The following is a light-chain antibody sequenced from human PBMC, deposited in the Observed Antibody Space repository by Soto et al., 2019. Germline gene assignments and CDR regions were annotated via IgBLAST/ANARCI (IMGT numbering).Light chain of an antibody. V-gene: IGKV3-20*01. Sequence: EIVLTQSPGTLSLSPGERATLSFRASQSVSSSYLAWYQQKPGQAPRLLIYGASSRATGIPDRFSGSGSGTDFTLIISRLEPEDFAVYYCQQYAGSPWTFGQGTKVDI. J-gene: IGKJ1*01. CDR2: GAS. CDR1: QSVSSSY. CDR3: QQYAGSPWT.